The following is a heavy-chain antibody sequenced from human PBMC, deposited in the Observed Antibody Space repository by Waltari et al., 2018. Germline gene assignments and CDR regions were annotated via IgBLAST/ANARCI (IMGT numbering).Heavy chain of an antibody. V-gene: IGHV3-23*01. J-gene: IGHJ4*02. CDR2: ISGSGGST. Sequence: EVQLLESGGGLVQPGGSLRLSCAASGFTFSSYAMSWVPQAPGKGLEWVSAISGSGGSTYYADSVKGRFTISRDNSKNTLYLQMNSLRAEDTAVYYCAKGLRGYSYGADFDYWGQGTLVTVSS. CDR1: GFTFSSYA. D-gene: IGHD5-18*01. CDR3: AKGLRGYSYGADFDY.